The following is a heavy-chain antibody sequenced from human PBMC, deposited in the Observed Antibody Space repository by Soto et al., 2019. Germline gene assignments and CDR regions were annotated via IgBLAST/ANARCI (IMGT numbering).Heavy chain of an antibody. CDR2: ISSSSSYI. D-gene: IGHD6-13*01. V-gene: IGHV3-21*01. CDR3: ARVSQQLVHRDPFDP. CDR1: GFTFSSYA. J-gene: IGHJ5*02. Sequence: GGSLRLSCAASGFTFSSYAMHWVRQAPGKGLEWVSSISSSSSYIYYADSVKGRFTISRDNAKNSLYLQMNSLRAEDTAVYYCARVSQQLVHRDPFDPWGQGTLVTVSS.